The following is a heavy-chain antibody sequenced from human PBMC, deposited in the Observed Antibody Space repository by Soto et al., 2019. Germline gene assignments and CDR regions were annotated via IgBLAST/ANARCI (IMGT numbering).Heavy chain of an antibody. J-gene: IGHJ5*02. D-gene: IGHD3-3*01. CDR2: IIPILGIT. CDR1: GGTFTSYT. CDR3: ARADFGGSYWFDP. V-gene: IGHV1-69*02. Sequence: SVKVSCKASGGTFTSYTISWVRQAPGQGLEWMARIIPILGITNYAQKFQGRVTITADKSTNTAYMELSSLRSEDTAVYYCARADFGGSYWFDPWGQGTLVTVSS.